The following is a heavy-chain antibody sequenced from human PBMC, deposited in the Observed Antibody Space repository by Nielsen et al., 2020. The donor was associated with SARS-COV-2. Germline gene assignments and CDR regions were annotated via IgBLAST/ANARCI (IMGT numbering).Heavy chain of an antibody. J-gene: IGHJ6*03. V-gene: IGHV4-34*01. D-gene: IGHD3-10*01. Sequence: SETLFLTCAVYGGSFSDYYWSWIRQPPGKGLEWIGEINHSGSTNYNPSLKSRVTISVDTSKNQFSLKLSSVTAADTAVYYCARIITMIRGVIISRRLYYMDVWGKGTTVTVSS. CDR2: INHSGST. CDR3: ARIITMIRGVIISRRLYYMDV. CDR1: GGSFSDYY.